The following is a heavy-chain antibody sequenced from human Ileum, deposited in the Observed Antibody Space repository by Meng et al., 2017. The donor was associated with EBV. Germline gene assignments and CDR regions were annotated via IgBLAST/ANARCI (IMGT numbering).Heavy chain of an antibody. V-gene: IGHV4-39*06. Sequence: RLQLRESGPGLVKPSETLSITCTVSGGSISTSSYFWGWNRQTPGKGLEWIGSIHYNGGTAYNPSLQSRVTMSVDTSKNQFSLRLTSVTAADTAVYYCAKEQDDGDRGIHRIDSWGQGTLVTVSS. J-gene: IGHJ5*01. CDR1: GGSISTSSYF. D-gene: IGHD5-18*01. CDR3: AKEQDDGDRGIHRIDS. CDR2: IHYNGGT.